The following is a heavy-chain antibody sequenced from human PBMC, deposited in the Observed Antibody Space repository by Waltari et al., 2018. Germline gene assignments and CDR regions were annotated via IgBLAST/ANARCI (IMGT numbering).Heavy chain of an antibody. V-gene: IGHV4-59*01. Sequence: QVQLQESGPGLVKPSETLSLTCTVSGGSISSYYWSWIRQPPGKGLEWIGYIYYSGSTNYNPSLKSRVTISVDTSKNQFSLKLSSVTAADTAVYYCARVNGVYYYYYMDVWGKGTTVTVSS. CDR3: ARVNGVYYYYYMDV. CDR2: IYYSGST. CDR1: GGSISSYY. D-gene: IGHD2-8*01. J-gene: IGHJ6*03.